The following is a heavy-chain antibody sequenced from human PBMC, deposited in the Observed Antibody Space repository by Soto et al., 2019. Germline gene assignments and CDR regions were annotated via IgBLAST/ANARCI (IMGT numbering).Heavy chain of an antibody. Sequence: SVKVSCKASVFSFTSSSVQWVRQARGQRLEWIGWITVGTGNTNYAQKLQERVTITRDMSTSTAYMELSNLRSEDTAVYYCAAGDSSRYYGGWGQGTQVTVSS. CDR1: VFSFTSSS. V-gene: IGHV1-58*01. D-gene: IGHD3-22*01. CDR3: AAGDSSRYYGG. J-gene: IGHJ4*02. CDR2: ITVGTGNT.